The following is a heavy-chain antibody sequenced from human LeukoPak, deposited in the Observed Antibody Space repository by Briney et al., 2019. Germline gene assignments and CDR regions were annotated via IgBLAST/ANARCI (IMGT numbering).Heavy chain of an antibody. J-gene: IGHJ4*02. D-gene: IGHD4-11*01. CDR2: IYHSGST. CDR3: ARAVDYRNYFDY. Sequence: SETLSLTCTISGYSISSGYYWGWIWQPPGKGLEWIGSIYHSGSTYYNPSLESRATISVDTSQNQFSLKLTSVTAADTAVYYCARAVDYRNYFDYWGQGTLVTVSS. CDR1: GYSISSGYY. V-gene: IGHV4-38-2*02.